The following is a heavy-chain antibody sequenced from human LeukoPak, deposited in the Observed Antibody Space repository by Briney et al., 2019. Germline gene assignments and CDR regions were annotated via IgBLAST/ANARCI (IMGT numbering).Heavy chain of an antibody. D-gene: IGHD1-26*01. CDR2: INVDGGST. J-gene: IGHJ4*02. Sequence: GGSLRLSCAASGFTFSNFWMHWVRQAPGKGMVWVSRINVDGGSTSNADSVKGRFTISRDNAKNTLYLQMNSLRAEDTAVYYCVRDMYSETYYRFDYWGQGTLVTVSS. CDR1: GFTFSNFW. V-gene: IGHV3-74*01. CDR3: VRDMYSETYYRFDY.